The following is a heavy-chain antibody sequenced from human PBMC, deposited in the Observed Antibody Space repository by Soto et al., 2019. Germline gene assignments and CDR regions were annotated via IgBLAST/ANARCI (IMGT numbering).Heavy chain of an antibody. V-gene: IGHV1-24*01. CDR3: ATDRGVSEQQLGTYNWFDP. J-gene: IGHJ5*02. D-gene: IGHD6-13*01. CDR2: FDPEDGET. Sequence: ASVQVSCKVSGYTLTELSMHWVRQAPGKGLEWMGGFDPEDGETIYAQKFQGRVTMTEDTATDTAYMELSSLRSEDTAVYYCATDRGVSEQQLGTYNWFDPWGQGTLVTVSS. CDR1: GYTLTELS.